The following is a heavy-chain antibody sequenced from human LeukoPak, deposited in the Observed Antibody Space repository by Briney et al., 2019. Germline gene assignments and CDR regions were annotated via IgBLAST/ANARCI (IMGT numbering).Heavy chain of an antibody. D-gene: IGHD1-26*01. CDR1: GGSISSYY. V-gene: IGHV4-4*07. CDR3: ARISGVGATNWFDP. Sequence: SETLSLTCTVSGGSISSYYWSWIRQPAGKGLEWIGRIYISRSTNYNPSLKSRVTISVDTSKNQFSLKLSSVTAADTAVYYCARISGVGATNWFDPWGQGTLVTVSS. J-gene: IGHJ5*02. CDR2: IYISRST.